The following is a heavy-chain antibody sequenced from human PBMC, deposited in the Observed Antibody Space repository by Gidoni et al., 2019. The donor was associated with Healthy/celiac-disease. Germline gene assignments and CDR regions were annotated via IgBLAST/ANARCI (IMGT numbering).Heavy chain of an antibody. V-gene: IGHV3-53*01. J-gene: IGHJ1*01. CDR1: GFTVSSNY. D-gene: IGHD6-13*01. CDR3: ASEYSSSWYPGVFQH. CDR2: IYSGGST. Sequence: EVQLVESGGGLIQPGGSLRLSCAASGFTVSSNYMSWVRQAPGKGLEWVSVIYSGGSTYYADSVKGRFTISRDNSKNTLYLQMNSLRAEDTAVYYCASEYSSSWYPGVFQHWGQGTLVTVSS.